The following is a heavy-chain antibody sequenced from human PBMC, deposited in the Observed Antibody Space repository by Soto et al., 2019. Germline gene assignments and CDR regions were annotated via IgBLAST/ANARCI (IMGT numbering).Heavy chain of an antibody. CDR3: AKVSMKKRFRYHMDV. J-gene: IGHJ6*02. CDR2: ISWDGSST. Sequence: PGGSLRLSCAASGITFEDYTMNWVRQPPGKGLEWVSPISWDGSSTYYADSVKGRFTISRDNSKNFLYLQMNSLRTEDTALYYCAKVSMKKRFRYHMDVWGQGTTVTVSS. V-gene: IGHV3-43*01. D-gene: IGHD1-26*01. CDR1: GITFEDYT.